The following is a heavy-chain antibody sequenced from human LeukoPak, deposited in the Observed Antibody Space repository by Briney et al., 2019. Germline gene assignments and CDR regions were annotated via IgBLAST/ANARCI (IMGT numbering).Heavy chain of an antibody. D-gene: IGHD6-19*01. CDR3: AREIAVTGTLRFDP. CDR2: IYHSGST. J-gene: IGHJ5*02. Sequence: PSETLSLTCTVSGYSISSGSYWGWIRQPPGKGLEWIGSIYHSGSTDYNPSLKSRVTISVDTSKNQFSLKLSSVTATDTAVYYCAREIAVTGTLRFDPWGQGTLVTVSS. V-gene: IGHV4-38-2*02. CDR1: GYSISSGSY.